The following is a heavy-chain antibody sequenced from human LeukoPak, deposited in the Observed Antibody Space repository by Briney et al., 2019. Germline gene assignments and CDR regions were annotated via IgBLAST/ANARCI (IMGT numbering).Heavy chain of an antibody. Sequence: SETPSLTCTVSGGSISSYYWSWIRQPPGKGLEWIGRIYSSGYTNYSPSLKSRVTMSVDTSKNQFSLRLSSVTAADTAVYYCAREQTVANTPYFFDYWGQGTLVTVSS. V-gene: IGHV4-4*07. CDR2: IYSSGYT. D-gene: IGHD5-12*01. CDR1: GGSISSYY. CDR3: AREQTVANTPYFFDY. J-gene: IGHJ4*02.